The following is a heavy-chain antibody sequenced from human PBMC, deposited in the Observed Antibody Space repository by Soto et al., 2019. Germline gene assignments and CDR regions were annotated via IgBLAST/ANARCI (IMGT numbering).Heavy chain of an antibody. CDR2: INPSGGST. CDR1: GYTFTSYF. CDR3: ARDIAAAGTSLRDYYYGMDV. J-gene: IGHJ6*02. V-gene: IGHV1-46*01. Sequence: ASVKGSCKGSGYTFTSYFMHLVRQAPGQRLEWMGIINPSGGSTSYAQKFQGRVTMTRDTSTSTVYMELSSLRSEDTAVYYCARDIAAAGTSLRDYYYGMDVWGQGTTVTVSS. D-gene: IGHD6-13*01.